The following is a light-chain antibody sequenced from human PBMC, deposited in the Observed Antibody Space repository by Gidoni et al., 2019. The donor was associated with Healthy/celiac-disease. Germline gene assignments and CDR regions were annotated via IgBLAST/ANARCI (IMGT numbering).Light chain of an antibody. Sequence: ELVLTQSPATLSLSPGERATLSCRASQSVSSYLAWYQQKPGQAPRLLSYAASNRATGIPARFSGSGSGTDFTLTISSLEPEDFAVYYCQQRSNGPLTFGGXTKVEIK. J-gene: IGKJ4*01. CDR2: AAS. V-gene: IGKV3-11*01. CDR3: QQRSNGPLT. CDR1: QSVSSY.